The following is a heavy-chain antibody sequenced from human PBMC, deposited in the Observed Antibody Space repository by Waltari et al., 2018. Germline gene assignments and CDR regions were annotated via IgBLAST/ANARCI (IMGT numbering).Heavy chain of an antibody. J-gene: IGHJ3*01. D-gene: IGHD1-1*01. CDR3: ARAQERRDAFDF. CDR2: VFTSGRT. V-gene: IGHV4-4*07. Sequence: VQLQESGPGLVKPSETLSLTCTVSGGSMSNNYWNWIRQPAGKGLEYIGRVFTSGRTNYNPSLNSRVTMSIDTSKGQFSLELTSVTAADTAIYYCARAQERRDAFDFWGKGTMVTVSS. CDR1: GGSMSNNY.